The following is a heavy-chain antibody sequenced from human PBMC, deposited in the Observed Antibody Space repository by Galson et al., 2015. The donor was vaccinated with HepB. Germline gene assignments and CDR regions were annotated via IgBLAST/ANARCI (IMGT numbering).Heavy chain of an antibody. J-gene: IGHJ4*02. Sequence: SETLSLTCTVSGGSISSSSYYWGWIRQPPGKGLEWIGSIYYSGSTYYNPSLKSRVTISVDTSKNQFSLKLSSVTAADTAVYYCARRSGYSYGYLGFDYWGQGTLVTVSS. CDR2: IYYSGST. D-gene: IGHD5-18*01. CDR3: ARRSGYSYGYLGFDY. V-gene: IGHV4-39*01. CDR1: GGSISSSSYY.